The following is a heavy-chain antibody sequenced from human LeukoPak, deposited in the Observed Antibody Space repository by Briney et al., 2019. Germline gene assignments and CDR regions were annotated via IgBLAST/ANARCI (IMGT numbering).Heavy chain of an antibody. V-gene: IGHV4-34*01. CDR2: XNHSGST. J-gene: IGHJ5*02. CDR1: GGSFSGYY. Sequence: SETLSLTCAVYGGSFSGYYWSWIRQPPGKGLXXXXXXNHSGSTNYNPSLKSRVTISVERSKNQFSLKLSSVTAADTAVYYCARGPYCGGDCYYNWFDPWGQGTLVTVSS. D-gene: IGHD2-21*02. CDR3: ARGPYCGGDCYYNWFDP.